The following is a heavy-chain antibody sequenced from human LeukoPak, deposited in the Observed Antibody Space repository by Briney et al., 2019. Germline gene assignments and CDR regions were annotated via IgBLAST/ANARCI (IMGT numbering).Heavy chain of an antibody. Sequence: SVKVSCKASGGTFSSYAISWVRQAPGQGLEWMGGIIPIFGTANYAQKFQGRVTITADKSTSTAYMELSSLRSEDTAVYYCARDREGYCSSTSCYPSNWLDPWGQGTLVTVSS. J-gene: IGHJ5*02. CDR1: GGTFSSYA. CDR3: ARDREGYCSSTSCYPSNWLDP. CDR2: IIPIFGTA. D-gene: IGHD2-2*01. V-gene: IGHV1-69*06.